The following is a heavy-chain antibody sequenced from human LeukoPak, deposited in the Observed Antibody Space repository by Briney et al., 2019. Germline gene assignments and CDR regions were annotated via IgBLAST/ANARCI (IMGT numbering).Heavy chain of an antibody. V-gene: IGHV4-39*01. J-gene: IGHJ5*02. CDR2: IYYSGST. CDR3: ASTYSSGWYLGTNWFDP. CDR1: GGSISSSSYY. Sequence: SETLSLTCTVSGGSISSSSYYWGWIRQPPGKGLEWIGSIYYSGSTYYNPSLKSRVTISVDTSKNQSSLKLSSVTAADTAVYYCASTYSSGWYLGTNWFDPWGQGTLVTVSS. D-gene: IGHD6-19*01.